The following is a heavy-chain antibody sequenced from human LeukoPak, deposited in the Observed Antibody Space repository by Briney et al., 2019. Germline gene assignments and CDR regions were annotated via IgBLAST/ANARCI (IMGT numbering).Heavy chain of an antibody. J-gene: IGHJ4*02. V-gene: IGHV4-61*02. CDR3: ARAGYYDSSGYYLDY. CDR1: GGSISSGHYY. Sequence: SETLSLTCTVSGGSISSGHYYWSWIRQPAGKGLEWIGRIYTSGSTNYNPSLKSRVTIAVDTSKNQFSLKLSSVTAADTAVYYCARAGYYDSSGYYLDYWGQGTLVTVSS. D-gene: IGHD3-22*01. CDR2: IYTSGST.